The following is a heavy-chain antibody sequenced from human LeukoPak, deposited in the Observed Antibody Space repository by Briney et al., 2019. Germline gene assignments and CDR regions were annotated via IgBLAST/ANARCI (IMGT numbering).Heavy chain of an antibody. CDR3: ARDPSGWLYYFDY. CDR1: GFAFSDYY. Sequence: GGSLRLSCAASGFAFSDYYMSWIRQAPGKGLEWVSYISSSGSTIYYADSVKGRFTISRDNAKNSLYLQMNSLRAGDTAVYYCARDPSGWLYYFDYWGQGTLVTVSS. D-gene: IGHD3-22*01. CDR2: ISSSGSTI. J-gene: IGHJ4*02. V-gene: IGHV3-11*04.